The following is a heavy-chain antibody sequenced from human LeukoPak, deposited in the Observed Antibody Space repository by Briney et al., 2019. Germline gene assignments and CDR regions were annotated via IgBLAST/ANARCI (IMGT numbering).Heavy chain of an antibody. CDR1: GFTFSDFS. J-gene: IGHJ4*02. CDR2: ISSSGSSV. D-gene: IGHD3-10*01. CDR3: VREIFGLDY. Sequence: GGSLRLSCGASGFTFSDFSMSWICQAPGKGLEWVAHISSSGSSVYYADSVKGRFTISRDNAKNSLYLQMNSLRAEDAAVYYCVREIFGLDYWGQGTLVTVSS. V-gene: IGHV3-11*04.